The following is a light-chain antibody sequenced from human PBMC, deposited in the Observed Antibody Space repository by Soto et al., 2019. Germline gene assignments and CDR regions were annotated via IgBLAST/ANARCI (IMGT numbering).Light chain of an antibody. V-gene: IGLV2-23*01. J-gene: IGLJ1*01. CDR1: SSDVGSYNL. CDR3: CSYAGSSNYV. Sequence: QSVLSHPVSASWSPGQSITISCTGTSSDVGSYNLVSWYQHHPGKAPKLIIYEGTKWPSGISNRFSGSKSGNTASLTISGLQAEEEADYYCCSYAGSSNYVFGTGTKVTVL. CDR2: EGT.